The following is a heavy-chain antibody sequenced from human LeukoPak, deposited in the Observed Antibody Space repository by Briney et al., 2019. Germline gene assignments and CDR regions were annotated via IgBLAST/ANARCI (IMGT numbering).Heavy chain of an antibody. CDR3: ARDWVGPADY. CDR2: IKQDGSEK. D-gene: IGHD1-26*01. J-gene: IGHJ4*02. CDR1: GFTFSSYW. V-gene: IGHV3-7*01. Sequence: PGGSLRLSCAGSGFTFSSYWMNWVRQAPGKGLEWVASIKQDGSEKYYVASVKGRFTVSRDNTNNSVHLQMNSLRDEDTAVYYCARDWVGPADYWGQGTLVTVSS.